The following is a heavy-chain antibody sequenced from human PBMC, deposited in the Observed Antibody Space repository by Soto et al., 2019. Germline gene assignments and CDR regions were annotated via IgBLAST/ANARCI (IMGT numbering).Heavy chain of an antibody. J-gene: IGHJ4*02. CDR2: IYYSGST. CDR1: GASLSSYY. Sequence: SETLSLTCVVSGASLSSYYWSWIRQPPGRGLEWIGYIYYSGSTNYNPSLKSRVTISVDTSKNQFSLKLSSVTAADTAVYYCASNYDSSGYYPLIHWGQGTLVTVSS. D-gene: IGHD3-22*01. CDR3: ASNYDSSGYYPLIH. V-gene: IGHV4-59*01.